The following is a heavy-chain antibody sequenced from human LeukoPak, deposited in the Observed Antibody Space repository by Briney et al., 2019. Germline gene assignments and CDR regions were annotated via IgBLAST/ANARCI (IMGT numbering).Heavy chain of an antibody. CDR1: GGSFSGYY. D-gene: IGHD3-9*01. CDR3: ARVQSFYYDILTGYYNYGMDV. J-gene: IGHJ6*02. CDR2: INHSGST. Sequence: SETLSLTCAVYGGSFSGYYWSWIRQPPGKGLEWIGEINHSGSTNYNPSLKSRVTISVDTSKNQFSPKLSSVTAADTAVYYCARVQSFYYDILTGYYNYGMDVWGQGTTVTVSS. V-gene: IGHV4-34*01.